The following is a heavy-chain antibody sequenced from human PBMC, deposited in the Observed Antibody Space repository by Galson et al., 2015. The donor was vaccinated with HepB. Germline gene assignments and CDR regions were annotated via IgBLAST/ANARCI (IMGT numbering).Heavy chain of an antibody. V-gene: IGHV3-30*04. Sequence: SLRLSCAASGFTFSNYAMYWVRQAPGKGLQWVAIISYDGNNKYYADSVKGRFTISRDSSKNTLYLQMNSLRTEDTAVYYCARDRGDYGSGSYWSLLFDYWGQGTLVAVSS. CDR1: GFTFSNYA. CDR3: ARDRGDYGSGSYWSLLFDY. CDR2: ISYDGNNK. J-gene: IGHJ4*02. D-gene: IGHD3-10*01.